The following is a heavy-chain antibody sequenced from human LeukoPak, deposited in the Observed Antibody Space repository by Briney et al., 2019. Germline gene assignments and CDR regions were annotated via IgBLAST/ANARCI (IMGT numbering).Heavy chain of an antibody. CDR2: ISAYKGNT. D-gene: IGHD3-10*01. J-gene: IGHJ6*04. Sequence: GVSVKVSCKASGYTFTSYGITWVRQAPGQGLEWMGWISAYKGNTNYAQKLQGRVTMTTDTSTSTAYMELMSLRSDDTAVYYCARGIYYYGSGSYGMDVWGKGITVTVSS. CDR3: ARGIYYYGSGSYGMDV. V-gene: IGHV1-18*04. CDR1: GYTFTSYG.